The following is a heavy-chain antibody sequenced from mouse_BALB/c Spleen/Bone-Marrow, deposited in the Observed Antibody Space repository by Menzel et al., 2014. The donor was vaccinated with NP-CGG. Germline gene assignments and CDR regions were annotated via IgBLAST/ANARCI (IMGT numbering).Heavy chain of an antibody. Sequence: VQLQQSGPDLVKPSQSLSLTCTVTGYSITSGYSWHWIRQFPGNKLEWMAYIHNSGVTNFNPPLKSRISISRDTSKNQFFLQLSSVTTEDTATYYCARLDGSKGFDYWGQGTTLTVS. V-gene: IGHV3-1*02. CDR1: GYSITSGYS. CDR3: ARLDGSKGFDY. D-gene: IGHD1-1*01. J-gene: IGHJ2*01. CDR2: IHNSGVT.